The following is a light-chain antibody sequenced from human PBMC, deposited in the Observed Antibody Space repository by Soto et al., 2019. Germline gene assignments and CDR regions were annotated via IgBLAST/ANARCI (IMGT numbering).Light chain of an antibody. V-gene: IGKV1-12*01. CDR1: QGISGW. Sequence: DIQMTQSPSSVSASVGDRVTFTCRASQGISGWLAWYQQKPGKAPNLLIYAASSLQSGVPSRFSGSGSGTDFTLTISSLQPEDFATYYCQQVDSFPYTFGQGTKLEIE. J-gene: IGKJ2*01. CDR2: AAS. CDR3: QQVDSFPYT.